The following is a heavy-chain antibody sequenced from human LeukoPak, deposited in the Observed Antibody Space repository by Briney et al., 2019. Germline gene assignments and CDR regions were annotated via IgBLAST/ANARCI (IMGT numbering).Heavy chain of an antibody. CDR3: ASPAEVPGGGYFDY. D-gene: IGHD3-10*01. CDR1: GFTFSGYA. Sequence: PGGSLRLSCAASGFTFSGYAMHWVRQAPGKGLEWVAVISYDGSNKYYADSVKGRFTISRDNSKNTLYLQMNSLRAEDTAVYYCASPAEVPGGGYFDYWGQGTLVTVSS. J-gene: IGHJ4*02. CDR2: ISYDGSNK. V-gene: IGHV3-30*04.